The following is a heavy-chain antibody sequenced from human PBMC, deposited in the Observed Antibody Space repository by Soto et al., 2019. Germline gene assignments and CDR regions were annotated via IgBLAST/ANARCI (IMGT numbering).Heavy chain of an antibody. CDR2: INAYNGNT. Sequence: ASVKVSCKASGYTFTSYGISWVRQAPGQGLEWMGWINAYNGNTNYAQKLQGRVTMTTDTSTSTAYMEVSSLRSEDTAVYYCARAAYYYESSGYYPGDYWGQGTLVTVSS. D-gene: IGHD3-22*01. CDR3: ARAAYYYESSGYYPGDY. V-gene: IGHV1-18*01. J-gene: IGHJ4*02. CDR1: GYTFTSYG.